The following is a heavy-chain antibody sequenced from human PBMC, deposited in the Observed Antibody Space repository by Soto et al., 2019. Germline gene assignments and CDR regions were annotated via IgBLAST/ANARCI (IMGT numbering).Heavy chain of an antibody. CDR3: AKRATGTYFDY. CDR1: GFTFNNYA. J-gene: IGHJ4*02. V-gene: IGHV3-23*01. CDR2: ISGSGGST. D-gene: IGHD1-1*01. Sequence: EVQLLESGGGLVQPGGSLRLSCAASGFTFNNYAMSWVRQAPGKGPEWVSVISGSGGSTYYADSVKGRFTISRDNSKNTLYLQMNSLRCEDTAVYYCAKRATGTYFDYWGQGTLVTVSS.